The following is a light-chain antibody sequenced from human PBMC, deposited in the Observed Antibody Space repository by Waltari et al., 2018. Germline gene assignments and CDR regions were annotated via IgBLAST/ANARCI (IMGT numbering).Light chain of an antibody. CDR1: SSNIGINS. J-gene: IGLJ2*01. CDR3: AAWDDVLSGRV. Sequence: QSVLTQPPSASEAARKSVTISCSGSSSNIGINSVSWYQQLPGTAPKLLLYYNDQRASVVSDRFAGSKSGTSASLAISGLQTEDEADYYGAAWDDVLSGRVFGGGTRLTVL. V-gene: IGLV1-36*01. CDR2: YND.